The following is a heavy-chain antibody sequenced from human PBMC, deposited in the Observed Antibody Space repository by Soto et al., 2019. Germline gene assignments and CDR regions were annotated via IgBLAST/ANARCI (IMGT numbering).Heavy chain of an antibody. CDR3: ARLVLSYYAMDV. J-gene: IGHJ6*02. CDR1: GGSVSSGGYS. V-gene: IGHV4-61*08. CDR2: INYNGNT. Sequence: SETLSLTCTVSGGSVSSGGYSWRWIRQPPGKGLEWIGYINYNGNTDYNPSLKSRVTMSVDTSKNQFSLKLRSVTAADTAVYYCARLVLSYYAMDVWGQGTTVTVSS. D-gene: IGHD3-16*01.